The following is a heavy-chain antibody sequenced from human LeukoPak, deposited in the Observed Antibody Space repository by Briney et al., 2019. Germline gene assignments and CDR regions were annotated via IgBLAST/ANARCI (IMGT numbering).Heavy chain of an antibody. V-gene: IGHV3-30*02. Sequence: GGSLRLSCAASGFTFSCYAMLWVRQAPGKGLEWVAFIQYDGRNKFCADSVKGRFTVSRDNSKNTLYLQMNSLRVEDTAIYYCAKDKNDSGDYSSMDVWGKGTTVTVSS. CDR1: GFTFSCYA. CDR3: AKDKNDSGDYSSMDV. CDR2: IQYDGRNK. D-gene: IGHD4-17*01. J-gene: IGHJ6*03.